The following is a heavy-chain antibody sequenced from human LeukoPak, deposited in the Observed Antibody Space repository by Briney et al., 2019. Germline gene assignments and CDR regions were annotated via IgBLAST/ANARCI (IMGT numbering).Heavy chain of an antibody. CDR3: ARQGWFGELLSPLDY. V-gene: IGHV4-39*01. D-gene: IGHD3-10*01. Sequence: PSGTLSLTCTVSGGSISSSSYYWGWIRQPPGKGLEWIGSIYYSGSTYYNPSLKSRVTISVDTSKNQFSLRLSSVTAADTAVYYCARQGWFGELLSPLDYWGQGTLVTASS. J-gene: IGHJ4*02. CDR1: GGSISSSSYY. CDR2: IYYSGST.